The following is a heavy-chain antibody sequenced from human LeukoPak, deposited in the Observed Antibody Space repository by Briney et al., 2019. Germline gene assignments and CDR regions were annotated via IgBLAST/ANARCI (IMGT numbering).Heavy chain of an antibody. CDR1: GVSISSSSYY. CDR2: IYSSGST. CDR3: ARRAGAYSHPYDY. J-gene: IGHJ4*02. Sequence: PSETLSLTCNVSGVSISSSSYYWGWIRQPPGKGLEWIGSIYSSGSTNYNPSLKSRVTISVDTSKNQFSLKLSSVTAADTAVYYCARRAGAYSHPYDYWGQGTLVTVSS. D-gene: IGHD4/OR15-4a*01. V-gene: IGHV4-39*07.